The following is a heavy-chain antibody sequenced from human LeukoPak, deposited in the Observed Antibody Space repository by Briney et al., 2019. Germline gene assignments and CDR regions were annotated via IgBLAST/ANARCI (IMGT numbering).Heavy chain of an antibody. V-gene: IGHV3-21*04. D-gene: IGHD2-15*01. J-gene: IGHJ4*02. Sequence: GSLRLSCAASGFTFSSYSMNWVRQAPGKGLEWVSSISSSSSYIYYADSVKGRFTISRDNSKDTLSLQMNSLRAEDTAVYYCVLKVRFDYWGQGTLVTVSS. CDR2: ISSSSSYI. CDR1: GFTFSSYS. CDR3: VLKVRFDY.